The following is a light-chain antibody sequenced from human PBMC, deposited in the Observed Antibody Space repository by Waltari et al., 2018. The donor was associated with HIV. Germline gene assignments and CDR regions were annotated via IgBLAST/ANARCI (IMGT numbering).Light chain of an antibody. V-gene: IGLV2-14*01. CDR2: EVS. CDR1: SSDVFSYNY. J-gene: IGLJ1*01. Sequence: QSALTQPASVSGSPGPSITISCTGTSSDVFSYNYVSWYQHHPGKAPKLMIYEVSNRPSGVSNRFSGSKSGYTASLTISGLQAEDEADYYCSSYTSTSTSCVFGTGTKVTVL. CDR3: SSYTSTSTSCV.